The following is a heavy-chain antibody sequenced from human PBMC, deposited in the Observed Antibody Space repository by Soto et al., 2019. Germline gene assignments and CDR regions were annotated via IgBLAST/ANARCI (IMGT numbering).Heavy chain of an antibody. Sequence: QDQLVQSGAEVKKPGASVKVSCKASGYTFTSYGISWVRQAPGQGLEWMGGISAYNGNTNYAQKRQARVTITTDTPTSTAYVELRSLRSDDTAVYYCARVGYCSGGSCYLGHYYYYYGMDVWGQGTTVTVSS. J-gene: IGHJ6*02. V-gene: IGHV1-18*04. CDR1: GYTFTSYG. CDR3: ARVGYCSGGSCYLGHYYYYYGMDV. CDR2: ISAYNGNT. D-gene: IGHD2-15*01.